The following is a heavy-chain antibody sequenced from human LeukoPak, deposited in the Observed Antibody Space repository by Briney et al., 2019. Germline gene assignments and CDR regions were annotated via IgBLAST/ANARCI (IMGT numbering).Heavy chain of an antibody. CDR3: ARQKEGNYYDSSGYYYSLAPDY. V-gene: IGHV3-21*01. Sequence: GGSLRLSCAASGFTFSSYAMSWVRQAPGKGLEWVSSISSSSSYIYYADSVKGRFTISRDNAKNSLYLQMNSLRAEDTAVYYCARQKEGNYYDSSGYYYSLAPDYWGQGTLVTVSS. D-gene: IGHD3-22*01. CDR1: GFTFSSYA. J-gene: IGHJ4*02. CDR2: ISSSSSYI.